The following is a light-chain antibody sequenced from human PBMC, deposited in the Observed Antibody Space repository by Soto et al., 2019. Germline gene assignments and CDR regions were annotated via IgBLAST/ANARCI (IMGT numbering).Light chain of an antibody. CDR2: GAS. CDR1: QSVSNSY. CDR3: HQSGGPSLP. Sequence: TLSCRASQSVSNSYLAWYQQKPGQAPRLLIYGASSRATGIPNRFSGSRSGADIPLTFGGLAPVHIPASYRHQSGGPSLPVAGGTKVDI. J-gene: IGKJ4*01. V-gene: IGKV3-20*01.